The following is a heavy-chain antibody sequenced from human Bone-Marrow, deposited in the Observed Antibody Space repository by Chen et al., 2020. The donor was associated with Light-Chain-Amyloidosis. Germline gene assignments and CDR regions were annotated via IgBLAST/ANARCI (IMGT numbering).Heavy chain of an antibody. CDR3: ARRRDGYNFDY. J-gene: IGHJ4*02. D-gene: IGHD5-12*01. CDR2: SYPDDSDA. V-gene: IGHV5-51*01. Sequence: EVQLDQSGPVVKKPGESLKISCKGSGYTFPNYWIGWVRQMPGKGLEWMGVSYPDDSDARYSPSFEGQVTISADKSITTAYLQWRSLKASDTAMYYCARRRDGYNFDYWGQGTLVTVSS. CDR1: GYTFPNYW.